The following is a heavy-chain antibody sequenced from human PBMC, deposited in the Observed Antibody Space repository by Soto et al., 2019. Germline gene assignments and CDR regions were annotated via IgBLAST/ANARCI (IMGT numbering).Heavy chain of an antibody. CDR2: IHHSGST. J-gene: IGHJ5*02. Sequence: SETLSLTCAVYGGSFSGYYWSWIRQPPGKGLEWIGEIHHSGSTYYNPSLKSRVTISVDTSKNQFSLRLSSVTAADTAVYYCASGLGYKAWGQGTLVTVSS. V-gene: IGHV4-34*09. CDR3: ASGLGYKA. D-gene: IGHD5-12*01. CDR1: GGSFSGYY.